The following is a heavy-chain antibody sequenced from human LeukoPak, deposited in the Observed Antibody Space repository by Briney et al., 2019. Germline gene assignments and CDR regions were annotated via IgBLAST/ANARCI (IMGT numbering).Heavy chain of an antibody. Sequence: GGSLRLSCAASGFTVSSNYMSWVRQAPGKGLEWVSVIYSGGSTYYADSVKGRFTISRDSSKNTLYLQMNSLRAEDTAVYYCARDPSLTYCGGDCHADWGQGTLVTVSS. J-gene: IGHJ4*02. CDR3: ARDPSLTYCGGDCHAD. D-gene: IGHD2-21*02. CDR1: GFTVSSNY. V-gene: IGHV3-66*01. CDR2: IYSGGST.